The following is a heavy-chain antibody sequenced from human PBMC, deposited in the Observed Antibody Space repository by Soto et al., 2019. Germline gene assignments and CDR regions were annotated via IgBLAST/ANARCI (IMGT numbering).Heavy chain of an antibody. CDR2: IIPILGIA. CDR1: GGTFSSYT. D-gene: IGHD5-12*01. V-gene: IGHV1-69*08. CDR3: ARDEDGYNYYYYYGMDV. J-gene: IGHJ6*02. Sequence: QVQLVQSGAEVKKPGSSVKVSCKASGGTFSSYTISWVRQAPGQGLEWMGRIIPILGIANYAQKFQGRVTITADKSTSTAYMELSSLRSEDTAVYYCARDEDGYNYYYYYGMDVWGQGTTVTVSS.